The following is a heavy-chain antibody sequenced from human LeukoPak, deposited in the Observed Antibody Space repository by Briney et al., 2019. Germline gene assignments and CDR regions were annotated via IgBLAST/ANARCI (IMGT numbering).Heavy chain of an antibody. CDR2: ISYDGSNK. CDR3: ARGQYSSSWYGSVDY. Sequence: HPGGSLRLSCAASGFTFSSYAMHWVRQAPGKGLEWVAVISYDGSNKYYADSVKGRFTISRDNSKNTLYLQMNSLRAEDTAVYYCARGQYSSSWYGSVDYWGQGTLVTVSS. CDR1: GFTFSSYA. D-gene: IGHD6-13*01. V-gene: IGHV3-30-3*01. J-gene: IGHJ4*02.